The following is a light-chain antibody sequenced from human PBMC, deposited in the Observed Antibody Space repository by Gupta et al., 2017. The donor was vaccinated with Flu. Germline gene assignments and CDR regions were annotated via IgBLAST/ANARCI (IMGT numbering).Light chain of an antibody. CDR1: NIGRNV. V-gene: IGLV1-44*01. Sequence: NIGRNVVSWYQSSTGTAPSRHITNEKQRHYGVPDRVVGSKSGTAASLAIGGLKSEDEADYYWAAGDDSMNDLSAEESLTGLWVFGGGTKLTVL. CDR3: AAGDDSMNDLSAEESLTGLWV. J-gene: IGLJ3*02. CDR2: NEK.